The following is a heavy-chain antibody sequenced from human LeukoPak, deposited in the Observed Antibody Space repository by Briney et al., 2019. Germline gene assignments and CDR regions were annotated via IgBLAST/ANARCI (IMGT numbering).Heavy chain of an antibody. D-gene: IGHD5-18*01. J-gene: IGHJ4*02. CDR2: IDPNSDNI. Sequence: ASVKVSCKASGYTFTGCFIHYVRQAPGQGLEWMGWIDPNSDNIRYSETFKDRVTMTRDTSTNTAYMELSWLRSDDTAVYYCARSAYNYGYVYFDHWGRGTLVIVSS. CDR1: GYTFTGCF. CDR3: ARSAYNYGYVYFDH. V-gene: IGHV1-2*02.